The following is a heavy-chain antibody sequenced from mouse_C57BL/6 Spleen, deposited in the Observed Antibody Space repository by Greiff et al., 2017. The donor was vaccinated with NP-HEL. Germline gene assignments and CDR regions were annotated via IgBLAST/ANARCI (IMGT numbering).Heavy chain of an antibody. D-gene: IGHD1-1*01. CDR2: INPGSGGT. V-gene: IGHV1-54*01. CDR1: GYAFTNYL. J-gene: IGHJ3*01. CDR3: AGGSYYGSSPWFAY. Sequence: QVQLQQSGAELVRPGTSVKVSCKASGYAFTNYLIEWVKQRPGQGLEWIGVINPGSGGTNYNEKFKGKATLTADKSSSTAYMQLSSLTSEDSAVYFCAGGSYYGSSPWFAYWGQGTLVTVSA.